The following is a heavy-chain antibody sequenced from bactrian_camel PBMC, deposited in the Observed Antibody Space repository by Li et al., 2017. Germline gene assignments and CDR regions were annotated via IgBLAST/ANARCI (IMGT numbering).Heavy chain of an antibody. D-gene: IGHD1*01. CDR3: AADRGSYYLTRSCRLVRYEYNY. Sequence: HVQLVESGGGSVQAGGSLTLSCKVSGDDFGRLSMAWFRQAPGKEREGVATIATGGGVTYYADSVKGRFTISQDKVKNTVLLQMNTLKPEDTAMYYCAADRGSYYLTRSCRLVRYEYNYWGQGTQVTVS. V-gene: IGHV3S63*01. CDR1: GDDFGRLS. CDR2: IATGGGVT. J-gene: IGHJ4*01.